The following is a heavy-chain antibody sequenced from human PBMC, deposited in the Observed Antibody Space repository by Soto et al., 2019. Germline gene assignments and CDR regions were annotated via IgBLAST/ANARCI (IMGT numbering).Heavy chain of an antibody. D-gene: IGHD6-6*01. J-gene: IGHJ4*02. CDR1: GFTFSSYG. CDR3: ARDKKGIAARRGGDY. CDR2: IWYDGSNK. Sequence: VQLVESGGGVVQPGRSLRLSCAASGFTFSSYGMHWVRQAPGKGLEWVAVIWYDGSNKYYADSVKGRFTISRDNSKNTLYLQMNSLRAEDTAVYYCARDKKGIAARRGGDYWGQGTLVTVSS. V-gene: IGHV3-33*01.